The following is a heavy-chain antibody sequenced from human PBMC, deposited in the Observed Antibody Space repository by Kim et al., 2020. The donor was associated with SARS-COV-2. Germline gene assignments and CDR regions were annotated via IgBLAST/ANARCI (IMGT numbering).Heavy chain of an antibody. V-gene: IGHV3-53*01. J-gene: IGHJ3*02. CDR3: ARVDHDYGDYGAFDI. D-gene: IGHD4-17*01. Sequence: DAVKGRFTISRDNSKNTLYLQMNGLRAEDTAVYYCARVDHDYGDYGAFDIWGQGTMVTVSS.